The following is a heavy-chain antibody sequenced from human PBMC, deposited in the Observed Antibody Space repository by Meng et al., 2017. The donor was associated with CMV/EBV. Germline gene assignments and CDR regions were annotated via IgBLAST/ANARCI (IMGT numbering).Heavy chain of an antibody. V-gene: IGHV1-69*05. J-gene: IGHJ5*02. CDR3: ARDLRPLGFCNSTSCSTAYNWFDP. Sequence: SVKVSCKASGRTFNSYVVSWVRQAPGQGLEWVGGIIPIFATAKYAQKFQGRLTITTDESTSTVYMELISLRSDDTAVYYCARDLRPLGFCNSTSCSTAYNWFDPWGQGTLVTVSS. CDR1: GRTFNSYV. D-gene: IGHD2-2*01. CDR2: IIPIFATA.